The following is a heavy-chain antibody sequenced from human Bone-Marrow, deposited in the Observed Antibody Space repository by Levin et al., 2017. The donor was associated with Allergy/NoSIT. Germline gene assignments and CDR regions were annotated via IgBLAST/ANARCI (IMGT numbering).Heavy chain of an antibody. V-gene: IGHV3-49*03. CDR2: IRSKAYGGTT. Sequence: SCTASGFTFGDYAMSWFRQAPGKGLEWVGFIRSKAYGGTTEYAASVKGRFTISRDDSKSIAYLQMNSLKTEDTAVYYCTRGIHSKAYYYYDGMDVWGQGTTVTVSS. CDR1: GFTFGDYA. CDR3: TRGIHSKAYYYYDGMDV. D-gene: IGHD4-11*01. J-gene: IGHJ6*02.